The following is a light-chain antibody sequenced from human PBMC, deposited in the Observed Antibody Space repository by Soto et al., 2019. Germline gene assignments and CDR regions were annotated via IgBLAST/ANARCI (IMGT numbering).Light chain of an antibody. Sequence: EIVLTQSPGTLSLSPGERATLSCRASQSVSSSYLAWYQQKPGQAPRLLIYGASSRATGIPDRFSGSGSGTDFTLTISRLDPEDFAVYYCQQYGSSFGQGTRLEIK. V-gene: IGKV3-20*01. CDR3: QQYGSS. CDR2: GAS. J-gene: IGKJ5*01. CDR1: QSVSSSY.